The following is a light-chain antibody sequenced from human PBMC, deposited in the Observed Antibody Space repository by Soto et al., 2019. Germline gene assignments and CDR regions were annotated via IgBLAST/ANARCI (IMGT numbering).Light chain of an antibody. CDR2: GAS. J-gene: IGKJ1*01. CDR1: QSVSSSY. CDR3: QQYGSSLRT. V-gene: IGKV3-20*01. Sequence: EIVFTQSPGTLSLSPGERATLSCRASQSVSSSYLAWYQQKPGQAPRLLIYGASSRATGLPDRFSGSGSGTDFTLTISRLEPEDFAVYYCQQYGSSLRTFGQGTKVEIK.